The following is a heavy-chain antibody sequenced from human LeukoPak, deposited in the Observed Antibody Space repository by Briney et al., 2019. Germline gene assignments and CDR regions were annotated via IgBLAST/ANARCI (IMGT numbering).Heavy chain of an antibody. CDR1: GFTFSSYG. V-gene: IGHV3-30*18. Sequence: GGSLRLSCAASGFTFSSYGMHWVRQAPGKGLEWVAVISYDGSNKYYADSVKGRFTISRDNSKNTLYLQMNSLRAEDTAVYYCAKNYCSGGSCYPYYFDYWGQGTPVTVSS. CDR2: ISYDGSNK. J-gene: IGHJ4*02. CDR3: AKNYCSGGSCYPYYFDY. D-gene: IGHD2-15*01.